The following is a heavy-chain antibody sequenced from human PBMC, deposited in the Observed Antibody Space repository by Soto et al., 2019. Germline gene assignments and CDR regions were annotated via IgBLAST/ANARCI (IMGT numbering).Heavy chain of an antibody. CDR3: AKDQASGQGSFDS. J-gene: IGHJ4*02. Sequence: VKLVESGGGVVQPGGSLRLSCAASGFTFNIYGMHWVRQAPDKGLEWVALISYDGSNQYYADSVKSRFTISRDNSKNTLFLQMNSLRAADTAVDYCAKDQASGQGSFDSWGQGNLVTVSS. V-gene: IGHV3-30*18. CDR2: ISYDGSNQ. CDR1: GFTFNIYG.